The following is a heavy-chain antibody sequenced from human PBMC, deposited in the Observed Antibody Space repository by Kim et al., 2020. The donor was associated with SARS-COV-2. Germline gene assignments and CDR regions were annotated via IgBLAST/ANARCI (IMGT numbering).Heavy chain of an antibody. CDR3: ARDPFWQLGAFDY. CDR2: IRRRSRYI. D-gene: IGHD1-26*01. Sequence: GGSLRLSCAASGFTFSSYSMNWVRQAPGQGLEWVSSIRRRSRYIYYADSVKGRFTISRDNAKNSLYLQMNSLRAEDTAVYYCARDPFWQLGAFDYWGQGTLVTVSS. CDR1: GFTFSSYS. V-gene: IGHV3-21*01. J-gene: IGHJ4*02.